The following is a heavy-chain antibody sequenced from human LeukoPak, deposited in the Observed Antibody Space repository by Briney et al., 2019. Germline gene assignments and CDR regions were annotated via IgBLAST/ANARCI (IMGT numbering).Heavy chain of an antibody. CDR3: ARVIVGAVFDY. D-gene: IGHD1-26*01. CDR2: IYTGGST. CDR1: GFTFSSHW. Sequence: QPGGSLRLSCAASGFTFSSHWMHWVRQAPGKGLEWVSVIYTGGSTYYADSVKGRFTISRDNSKNTLYLQMNSLRAEDTAVYYCARVIVGAVFDYWGQGTLVTVSS. J-gene: IGHJ4*02. V-gene: IGHV3-53*01.